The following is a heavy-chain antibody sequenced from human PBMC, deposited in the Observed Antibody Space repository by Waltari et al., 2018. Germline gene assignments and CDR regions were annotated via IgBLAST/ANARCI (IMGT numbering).Heavy chain of an antibody. CDR2: ISSSSSFI. J-gene: IGHJ1*01. D-gene: IGHD1-26*01. CDR1: GFTFSSYS. Sequence: EVQLVESGGGLVKPGGSLRISCAASGFTFSSYSMNWVRQSPGEGLECVVSISSSSSFIYYADSVKGRFTISRDNAKNSLYLQMDSLIGEDTAVFYCTRGRLGATSEYFEDWGQGTLVTVSS. V-gene: IGHV3-21*01. CDR3: TRGRLGATSEYFED.